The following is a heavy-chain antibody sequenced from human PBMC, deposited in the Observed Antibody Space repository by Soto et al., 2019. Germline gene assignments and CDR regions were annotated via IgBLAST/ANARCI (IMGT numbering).Heavy chain of an antibody. CDR1: GFTFSSYA. D-gene: IGHD3-3*02. Sequence: GGSLRLSCAASGFTFSSYAMSWVRQAPGKGLEWVSAISGTAHATYYAASVKGRFTISRDNSKNTLYLQMNSLRVEDTAVYFCVKDAPQPFSDWGQGTLVTVSS. J-gene: IGHJ4*02. CDR2: ISGTAHAT. CDR3: VKDAPQPFSD. V-gene: IGHV3-23*01.